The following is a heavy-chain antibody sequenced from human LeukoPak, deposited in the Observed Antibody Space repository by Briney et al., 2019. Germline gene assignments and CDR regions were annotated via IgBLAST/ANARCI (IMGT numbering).Heavy chain of an antibody. CDR1: GYTLTELS. Sequence: ASVKVSCKVSGYTLTELSMHWVRQAPGKGLEWMGGFDPEDGETIYAQKFQGRVTMTEDTSTDTAYMELSSLRSEDTAVYYCATDPYSSGWYLSSLWGQGTLVTVSS. CDR3: ATDPYSSGWYLSSL. D-gene: IGHD6-19*01. CDR2: FDPEDGET. V-gene: IGHV1-24*01. J-gene: IGHJ4*02.